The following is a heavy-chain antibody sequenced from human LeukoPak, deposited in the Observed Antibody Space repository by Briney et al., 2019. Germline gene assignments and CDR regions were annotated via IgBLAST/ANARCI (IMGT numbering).Heavy chain of an antibody. Sequence: ASVKVSCKASGGTFSSYAISWVRQAPGQGLEWMGGIIPTFGTANYAQKFQGRVMITTDESTSTAYMELRSLRSDDTAVYYCARDKAVTTEVTQHFQHWGQGTLVTVSS. D-gene: IGHD4-23*01. CDR1: GGTFSSYA. CDR2: IIPTFGTA. J-gene: IGHJ1*01. CDR3: ARDKAVTTEVTQHFQH. V-gene: IGHV1-69*05.